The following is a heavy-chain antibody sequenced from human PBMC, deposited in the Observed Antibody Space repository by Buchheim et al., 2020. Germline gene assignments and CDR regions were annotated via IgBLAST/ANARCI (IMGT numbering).Heavy chain of an antibody. CDR3: TTDRYDYVWRSYRYFTNNFDY. D-gene: IGHD3-16*02. J-gene: IGHJ4*02. V-gene: IGHV3-15*01. CDR2: IKSKTDGGTT. Sequence: EVQLVESGGGLVKPGGSLRLSCAASGFTFSNAWMSWVRQAPGKGLEWVGRIKSKTDGGTTDYAAPVKGRFTISRDDSKNTLYLQMNSLKTEDTAVYYCTTDRYDYVWRSYRYFTNNFDYWGQGTL. CDR1: GFTFSNAW.